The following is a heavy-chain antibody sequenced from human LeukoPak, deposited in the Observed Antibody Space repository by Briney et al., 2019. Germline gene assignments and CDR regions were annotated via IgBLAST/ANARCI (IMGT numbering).Heavy chain of an antibody. Sequence: GGSLRLSGAAPEFSFSNYVMHWVRQAPGKGLKYVSAIMPNGETRGYANSMKGRFTISRDNSKNTLYLQMGSLRAEDMAIYYCARDRDGGFAFDIWGQGTLVTVSS. V-gene: IGHV3-64*01. CDR3: ARDRDGGFAFDI. CDR1: EFSFSNYV. CDR2: IMPNGETR. J-gene: IGHJ3*02. D-gene: IGHD2-15*01.